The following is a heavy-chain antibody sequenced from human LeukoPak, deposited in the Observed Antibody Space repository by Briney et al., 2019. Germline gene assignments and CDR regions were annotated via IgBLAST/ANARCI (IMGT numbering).Heavy chain of an antibody. J-gene: IGHJ6*02. CDR1: GFTFCRHW. CDR3: ARSYYGSGPSYGMDV. Sequence: GGSLRFSSSVSGFTFCRHWRSWVRQAPGKGLEWLANIKQDGSEKYYVDSVEGRFTISRDNAKNSLYLQINSLRAEDTAVYYCARSYYGSGPSYGMDVWGQGTTVTVSS. V-gene: IGHV3-7*01. CDR2: IKQDGSEK. D-gene: IGHD3-10*01.